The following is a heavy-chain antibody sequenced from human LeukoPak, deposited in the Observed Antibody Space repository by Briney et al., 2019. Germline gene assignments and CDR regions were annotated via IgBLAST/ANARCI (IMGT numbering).Heavy chain of an antibody. CDR2: IYYSGST. J-gene: IGHJ4*02. Sequence: SETLSLTCTVSGGSISSYYWSWIRQPPGKGLEWIGYIYYSGSTNYNPSLKSRVTISVDTSKNQFSLKLSSVTAADTAVYYCARSSGWWEPQSDYWGQGTLVAVSS. V-gene: IGHV4-59*01. D-gene: IGHD2-15*01. CDR3: ARSSGWWEPQSDY. CDR1: GGSISSYY.